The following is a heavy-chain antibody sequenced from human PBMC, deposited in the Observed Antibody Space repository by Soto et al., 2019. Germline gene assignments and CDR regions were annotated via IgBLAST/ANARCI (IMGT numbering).Heavy chain of an antibody. V-gene: IGHV3-30-3*01. CDR3: ESYGDYGRYYFDY. CDR1: VFTFSIYA. CDR2: ISYDGSNK. D-gene: IGHD4-17*01. Sequence: RGCLLLSCASSVFTFSIYAMAEVRQAPGKGLEWVAVISYDGSNKYYADSVKGRFTISRDNSKNTLYLQMNSLRAEDTAVYYCESYGDYGRYYFDYWGQGTLVTVSS. J-gene: IGHJ4*02.